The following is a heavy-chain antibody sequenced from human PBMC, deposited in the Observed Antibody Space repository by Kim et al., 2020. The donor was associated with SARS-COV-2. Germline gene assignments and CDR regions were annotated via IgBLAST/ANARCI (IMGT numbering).Heavy chain of an antibody. CDR3: ARIYARTIDY. V-gene: IGHV4-59*01. D-gene: IGHD3-16*01. Sequence: SETLSLTCTVSGGSINNYYWNWIRQPPGKGLEYIGDIFYSGATHYNPSLKSRVTISLDASKNQFSLKLSSVTAADTAVYYCARIYARTIDYWGLGTLVT. CDR2: IFYSGAT. J-gene: IGHJ4*02. CDR1: GGSINNYY.